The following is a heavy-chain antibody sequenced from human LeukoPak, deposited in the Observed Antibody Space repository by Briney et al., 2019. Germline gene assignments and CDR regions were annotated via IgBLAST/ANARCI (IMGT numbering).Heavy chain of an antibody. J-gene: IGHJ4*02. D-gene: IGHD1-26*01. CDR2: IRDSGSST. Sequence: PGGALRLSCAASGFTFSSYAMSWVRQAPGKGLEWVSAIRDSGSSTHYADSVKGRFTISRDNSKNTLYLQMNSLRAEDTAVYYCARLPSGIVGAWGVYYFDYWGQGTLVTVSS. CDR3: ARLPSGIVGAWGVYYFDY. V-gene: IGHV3-23*01. CDR1: GFTFSSYA.